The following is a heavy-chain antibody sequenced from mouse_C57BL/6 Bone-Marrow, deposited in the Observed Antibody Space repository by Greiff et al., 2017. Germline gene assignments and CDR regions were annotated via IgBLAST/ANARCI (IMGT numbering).Heavy chain of an antibody. CDR2: INPNNGGT. CDR3: ARRAAQAWEFAY. J-gene: IGHJ3*01. CDR1: GYTFTDYN. D-gene: IGHD3-2*02. V-gene: IGHV1-22*01. Sequence: VQLQQSGPELVKPGASVKMSCKASGYTFTDYNMHWVKQSHGKSLEWIGYINPNNGGTSYNQKFKGKATLTVNKSSSTAYMELRSRTSEDAAVYYYARRAAQAWEFAYWGQGTLVTVSA.